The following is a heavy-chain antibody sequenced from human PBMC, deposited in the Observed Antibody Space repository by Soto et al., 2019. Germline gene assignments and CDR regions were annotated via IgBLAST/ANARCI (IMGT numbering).Heavy chain of an antibody. J-gene: IGHJ4*02. CDR2: IYWDDDK. Sequence: QITLKESGPTLVKPTQTLTLTCTFSGFSLSTSGVGVGWIRQPPGKALEWLALIYWDDDKRYSPSLKSRLTITKDTSKNQVVLTMTNMDPVDTATYYCARVRITMVRGVQPFDYWGQGTLVTVSS. CDR1: GFSLSTSGVG. V-gene: IGHV2-5*02. D-gene: IGHD3-10*01. CDR3: ARVRITMVRGVQPFDY.